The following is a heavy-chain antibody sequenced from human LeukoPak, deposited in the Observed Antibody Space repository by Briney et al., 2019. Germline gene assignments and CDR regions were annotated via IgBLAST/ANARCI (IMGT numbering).Heavy chain of an antibody. CDR3: ARGGRGSAAVVAPRSFDI. V-gene: IGHV3-53*01. CDR2: TYTGGNS. CDR1: GFTVSSIH. Sequence: RGSLRLSCAASGFTVSSIHMVWVRQAPGKGLEWVSVTYTGGNSHYADSVKGRFIISRDISKNTLYLQMNSLRAEDSALYYCARGGRGSAAVVAPRSFDIWGQGTMVTVSS. D-gene: IGHD3-22*01. J-gene: IGHJ3*02.